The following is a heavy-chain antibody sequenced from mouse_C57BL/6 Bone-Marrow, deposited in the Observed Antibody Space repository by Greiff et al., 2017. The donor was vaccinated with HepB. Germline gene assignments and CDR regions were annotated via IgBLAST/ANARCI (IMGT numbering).Heavy chain of an antibody. CDR1: GYTFTDYE. V-gene: IGHV1-15*01. D-gene: IGHD1-1*01. J-gene: IGHJ4*01. CDR2: IDPETGGT. Sequence: VQLQQSGAELVRPGASVTLSCKASGYTFTDYEMHWVKQTPVHGLEWIGAIDPETGGTAYNQKFKGKAILTADKSSSTAYMELRSLPSEDSAVYYCTKGGLLLRAMDYWGQGTSVTVSS. CDR3: TKGGLLLRAMDY.